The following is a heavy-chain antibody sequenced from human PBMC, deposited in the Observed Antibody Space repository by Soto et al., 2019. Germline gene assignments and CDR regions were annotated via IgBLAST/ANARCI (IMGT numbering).Heavy chain of an antibody. CDR2: IIPIFGTA. D-gene: IGHD6-19*01. V-gene: IGHV1-69*13. CDR1: GGTFSSYA. J-gene: IGHJ6*02. CDR3: ARKALAVGGLSYYGMDV. Sequence: SVKVSCKASGGTFSSYAISWVRQAPGQGLEWMGGIIPIFGTANYAQKFQGRVTITADESTSTAYMELSSLRSEDTAVYYCARKALAVGGLSYYGMDVWGPGTTVTVSS.